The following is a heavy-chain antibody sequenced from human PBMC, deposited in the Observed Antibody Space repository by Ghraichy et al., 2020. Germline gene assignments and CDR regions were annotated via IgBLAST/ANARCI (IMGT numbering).Heavy chain of an antibody. CDR1: GGSFSGYY. Sequence: SETLSLTCAVYGGSFSGYYWSWIRQPPGKGLEWIGEINHSGSTNYNPSLKSRVTISVDTSKNQFSLKLSSVTAADTAVYYCARGLRGWFDPWGQGTLVTVSS. D-gene: IGHD3-10*01. CDR2: INHSGST. V-gene: IGHV4-34*01. CDR3: ARGLRGWFDP. J-gene: IGHJ5*02.